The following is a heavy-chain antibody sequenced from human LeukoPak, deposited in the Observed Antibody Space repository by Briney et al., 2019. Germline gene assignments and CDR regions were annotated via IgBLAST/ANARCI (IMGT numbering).Heavy chain of an antibody. CDR1: GFTFSSYS. V-gene: IGHV3-21*01. D-gene: IGHD3-9*01. J-gene: IGHJ4*02. Sequence: GGSLRLSCAASGFTFSSYSMNWVRQAPGKGLEWVSSISSSRSYIYYADSVKGRFTISRDNAKNSLYLQMNSLRAEDTAVYYCAREGTHYDILTGYSPSYYFDYWGQGTLVTVSS. CDR3: AREGTHYDILTGYSPSYYFDY. CDR2: ISSSRSYI.